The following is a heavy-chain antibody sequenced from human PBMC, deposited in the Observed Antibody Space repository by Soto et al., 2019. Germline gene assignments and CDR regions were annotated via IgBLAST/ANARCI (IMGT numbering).Heavy chain of an antibody. V-gene: IGHV3-23*01. CDR1: GFTFSSYA. CDR2: ISGSGGST. D-gene: IGHD3-22*01. Sequence: GGSLRLSCAASGFTFSSYAMSWVRQAPGKGLEWVSAISGSGGSTYYADSVKGRFTISRDNSKNTLYLQMNSLRAEDTAVYYCAKGNYHDSSGYHRYYYYGMDVWGQGTTVTVSS. CDR3: AKGNYHDSSGYHRYYYYGMDV. J-gene: IGHJ6*02.